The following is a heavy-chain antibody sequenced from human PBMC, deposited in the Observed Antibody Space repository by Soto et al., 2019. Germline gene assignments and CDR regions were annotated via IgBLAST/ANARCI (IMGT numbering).Heavy chain of an antibody. V-gene: IGHV4-31*03. J-gene: IGHJ3*02. CDR2: INYRWST. CDR3: ARNTALNTLSLHGALPI. D-gene: IGHD4-4*01. Sequence: TSTVSGGSINSGGYYWSWIRQHPGKGLEWIGYINYRWSTNYNPSLKSRVIISRDTSKNPLYLNLSSVTAADTAIYYCARNTALNTLSLHGALPIWG. CDR1: GGSINSGGYY.